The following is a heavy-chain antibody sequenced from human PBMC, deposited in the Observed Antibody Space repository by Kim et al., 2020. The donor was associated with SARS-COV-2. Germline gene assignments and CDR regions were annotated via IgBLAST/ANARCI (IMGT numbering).Heavy chain of an antibody. D-gene: IGHD3-9*01. CDR2: TYSSGAT. CDR3: ARLPTISTGYYGSYDFYGMDV. CDR1: GFTVSDNY. J-gene: IGHJ6*02. V-gene: IGHV3-66*02. Sequence: GGSLRLSCAASGFTVSDNYMSWVRQAPGKGLECVSLTYSSGATYYADSVKGRFTISRDNSKNTLYLQINSLKAEDAAVYYCARLPTISTGYYGSYDFYGMDVWGQGTTVTVSS.